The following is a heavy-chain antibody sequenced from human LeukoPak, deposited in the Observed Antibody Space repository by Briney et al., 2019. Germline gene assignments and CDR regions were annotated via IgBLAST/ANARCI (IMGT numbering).Heavy chain of an antibody. V-gene: IGHV3-30-3*01. D-gene: IGHD3-9*01. Sequence: GGSLRPSCAASGFTFSNYAMHWVRQAPGKGLEWVAVISYDGSNRYYADSVKGRFTISRDNSKNTLYLQMNSLRAEDTAVYHCARIYYDLLTAVDYWGQGTQVTVSS. CDR1: GFTFSNYA. CDR3: ARIYYDLLTAVDY. CDR2: ISYDGSNR. J-gene: IGHJ4*02.